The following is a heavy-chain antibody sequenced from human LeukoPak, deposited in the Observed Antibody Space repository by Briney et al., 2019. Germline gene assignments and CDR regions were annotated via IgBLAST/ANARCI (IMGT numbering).Heavy chain of an antibody. Sequence: PGGSLRLSCAASGFTFSSYAMSWVRQAPGKGLEWVSYISSRSGTMYYADSVKGRFTISSDNDKNSLYLQMNSLRAEDTALYYCASGEGSGIPRWFDPWGQGTLVTVSS. D-gene: IGHD3-10*01. CDR3: ASGEGSGIPRWFDP. CDR1: GFTFSSYA. V-gene: IGHV3-48*01. CDR2: ISSRSGTM. J-gene: IGHJ5*02.